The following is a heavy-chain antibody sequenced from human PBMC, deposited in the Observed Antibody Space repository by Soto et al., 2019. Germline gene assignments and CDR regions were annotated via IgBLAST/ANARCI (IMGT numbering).Heavy chain of an antibody. CDR1: GGSISSSSYY. V-gene: IGHV4-39*01. CDR3: ARGPMGRYRRYWFDP. D-gene: IGHD6-19*01. J-gene: IGHJ5*02. CDR2: IYYSGST. Sequence: PSETLSLTCTVSGGSISSSSYYWGWIRQPPGKGLEWIGSIYYSGSTYYNPSLKSRVTISVDTSKNQFSLKLSSVTAADTAVYYCARGPMGRYRRYWFDPWGQGTLVTVSS.